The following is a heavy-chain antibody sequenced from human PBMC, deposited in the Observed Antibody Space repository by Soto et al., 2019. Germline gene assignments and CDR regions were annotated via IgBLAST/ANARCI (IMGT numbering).Heavy chain of an antibody. V-gene: IGHV4-59*12. CDR3: ARVVLNRERYFDWLPYYYYGMDV. J-gene: IGHJ6*02. D-gene: IGHD3-9*01. CDR1: GGSISSYY. Sequence: SETLSLTCTVSGGSISSYYWSWIRQPPGKGLEWIGYIYYSGSTNYNPSLKSRVTISVDTSKNQFSLKLSSVTAADTAVYYCARVVLNRERYFDWLPYYYYGMDVWGQGTTVTVSS. CDR2: IYYSGST.